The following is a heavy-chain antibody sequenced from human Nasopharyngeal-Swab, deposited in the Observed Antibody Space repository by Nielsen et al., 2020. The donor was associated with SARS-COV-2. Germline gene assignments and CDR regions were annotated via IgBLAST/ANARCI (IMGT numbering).Heavy chain of an antibody. CDR3: ARATPTYSGGDFDY. Sequence: GVSLRLSCAASGFTFSSDGMHWVRQAPGKGLEWVAVIWYDGSNKYYADSVKGRFTISRDNSKNTLYLQMNSLRAEDTAVYYCARATPTYSGGDFDYWGQGTLVTVSS. CDR1: GFTFSSDG. D-gene: IGHD2-15*01. J-gene: IGHJ4*02. V-gene: IGHV3-33*01. CDR2: IWYDGSNK.